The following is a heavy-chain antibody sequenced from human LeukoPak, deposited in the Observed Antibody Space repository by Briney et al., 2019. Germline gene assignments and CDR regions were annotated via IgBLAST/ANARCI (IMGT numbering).Heavy chain of an antibody. D-gene: IGHD7-27*01. J-gene: IGHJ4*02. Sequence: SVKVSCKASGGTFSSYGISWVRQAPGQGLEWMGGIIPIFGTANYAQKFQGRVTMTSDSSISTAYMELSSLRSEDTAIYYCVRTPPNWGFDYWGQGTLVTVSS. V-gene: IGHV1-69*05. CDR2: IIPIFGTA. CDR1: GGTFSSYG. CDR3: VRTPPNWGFDY.